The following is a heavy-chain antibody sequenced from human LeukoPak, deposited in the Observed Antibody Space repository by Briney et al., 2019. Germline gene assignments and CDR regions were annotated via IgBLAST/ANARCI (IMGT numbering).Heavy chain of an antibody. CDR3: ARIYRSTSGYCFDH. V-gene: IGHV3-7*01. Sequence: GGSLRLSCAASGFIYSNYWMSWVRQAPGKGLEWVANIKQDGSEKYYVDSLKGRFTISRDNANNSLSLQMNSLRAEDTSVYYCARIYRSTSGYCFDHWGQGTLVTVS. CDR2: IKQDGSEK. J-gene: IGHJ4*02. D-gene: IGHD6-6*01. CDR1: GFIYSNYW.